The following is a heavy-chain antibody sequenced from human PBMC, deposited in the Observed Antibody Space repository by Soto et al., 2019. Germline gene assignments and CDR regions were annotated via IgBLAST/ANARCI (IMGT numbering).Heavy chain of an antibody. D-gene: IGHD3-16*02. V-gene: IGHV1-8*01. CDR3: ARASRESTFGGVIAYYYDY. CDR1: GYTFTSYD. CDR2: MNPNSGNT. Sequence: QVQLVQSGAEVKKPGASVKVSCKASGYTFTSYDINWVRQATGQGLEWMGWMNPNSGNTGYAQKFQGRVTMTRNTPITPADXELSSLRSDDTALYYCARASRESTFGGVIAYYYDYWGQGTLVTVSS. J-gene: IGHJ4*02.